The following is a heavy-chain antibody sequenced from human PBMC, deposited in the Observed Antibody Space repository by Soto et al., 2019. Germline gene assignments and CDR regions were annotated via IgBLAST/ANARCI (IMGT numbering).Heavy chain of an antibody. D-gene: IGHD2-15*01. V-gene: IGHV1-69*13. CDR1: GYTFTIYG. CDR2: IIPIFGTA. CDR3: ARDSRSLRGGLWSFDP. Sequence: SVKVSCKTSGYTFTIYGISWVRQAPGEGLEWMGGIIPIFGTANYAQKFQGRVTITADESTSTAYMELSSLRSEDTAVYYGARDSRSLRGGLWSFDPWG. J-gene: IGHJ5*02.